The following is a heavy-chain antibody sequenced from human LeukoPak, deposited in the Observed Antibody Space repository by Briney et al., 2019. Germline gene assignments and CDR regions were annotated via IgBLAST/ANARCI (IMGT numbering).Heavy chain of an antibody. Sequence: SSETLSLTCAVYGGSFIGFHWNWIRQPPGKGLEWIGDINHSGSTYYNPSLKSRVTISVDTSKNQFSLKLSSVTAADTAVYYCARGARGGVKNYGDYLFIFGGQGTRVPVSS. D-gene: IGHD4-17*01. CDR2: INHSGST. CDR1: GGSFIGFH. V-gene: IGHV4-34*01. CDR3: ARGARGGVKNYGDYLFIF. J-gene: IGHJ4*02.